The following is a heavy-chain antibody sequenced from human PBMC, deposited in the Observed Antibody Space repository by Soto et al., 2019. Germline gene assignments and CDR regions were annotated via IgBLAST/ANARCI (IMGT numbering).Heavy chain of an antibody. CDR2: IIPIFGTA. D-gene: IGHD5-18*01. CDR1: GGTFSSYA. CDR3: ARDSDTAMAKRYYYYGMDV. V-gene: IGHV1-69*13. J-gene: IGHJ6*02. Sequence: SVKVSCKASGGTFSSYAISWVRQAPGQGLEWMGGIIPIFGTANYAQKFQGRVTITADESTSTAYMELSSLRSEDTAVYYCARDSDTAMAKRYYYYGMDVWGQGTTVNV.